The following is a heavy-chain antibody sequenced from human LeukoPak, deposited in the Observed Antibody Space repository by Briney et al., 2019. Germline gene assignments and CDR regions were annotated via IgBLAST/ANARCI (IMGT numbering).Heavy chain of an antibody. CDR2: ISSSSSYI. J-gene: IGHJ4*02. V-gene: IGHV3-21*01. Sequence: GGSLRLSCAASGFTFRSYSMNWVRQAPGKGLEWVSSISSSSSYIYYPDSVKGRFTISRDNAKNSLFLQMNSLRAEDTAVYYCARDHFCSSTSCYGSDYWGQGTLVTVSS. D-gene: IGHD2-2*01. CDR1: GFTFRSYS. CDR3: ARDHFCSSTSCYGSDY.